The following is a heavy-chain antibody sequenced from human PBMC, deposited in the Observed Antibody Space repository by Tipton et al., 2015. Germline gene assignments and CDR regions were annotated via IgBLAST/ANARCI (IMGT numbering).Heavy chain of an antibody. Sequence: TLSLTCIVSGGSVSSGSYHWSWIRQPPGKGLEWIGYVYYSGSTNYNPSLRSRVTISLHTSKNQFSLKVTSVAAADTAVYYCARTLSGSYSDGLYYYGMDVWGQGTTVTVSS. J-gene: IGHJ6*02. D-gene: IGHD1-26*01. CDR1: GGSVSSGSYH. CDR2: VYYSGST. CDR3: ARTLSGSYSDGLYYYGMDV. V-gene: IGHV4-61*01.